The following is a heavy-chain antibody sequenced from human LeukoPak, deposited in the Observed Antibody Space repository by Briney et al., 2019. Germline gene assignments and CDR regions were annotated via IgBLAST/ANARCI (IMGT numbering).Heavy chain of an antibody. CDR1: GFTFSSYG. J-gene: IGHJ3*02. Sequence: PGGSLRLSXAASGFTFSSYGMHWVRQAPGKGLEWVAFIRYDGSNKYYADSVKGRFTISRDNSKNTLYLQMTSMRAEDTAVYYCAKEGVVGVVPWLDAFDIWGQGTMVTVSS. CDR2: IRYDGSNK. V-gene: IGHV3-30*02. CDR3: AKEGVVGVVPWLDAFDI. D-gene: IGHD1-26*01.